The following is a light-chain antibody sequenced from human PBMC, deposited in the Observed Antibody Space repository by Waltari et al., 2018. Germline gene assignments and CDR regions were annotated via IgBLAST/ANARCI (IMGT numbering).Light chain of an antibody. J-gene: IGLJ1*01. V-gene: IGLV1-44*01. CDR3: AAWDDSLNVLYV. CDR1: SSNIGSNT. Sequence: QSVLTQPPSASGTPGQRVTISCSGSSSNIGSNTVNWYQQLPGTAPKLLIYSNNQRPSGVPARFSGSKSGTSASLAISGLQSEDEADYYCAAWDDSLNVLYVFGTGTKVTVL. CDR2: SNN.